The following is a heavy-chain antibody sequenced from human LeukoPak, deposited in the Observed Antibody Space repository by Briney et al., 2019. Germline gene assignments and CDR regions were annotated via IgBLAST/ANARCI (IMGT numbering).Heavy chain of an antibody. CDR2: IKQDGSEK. CDR3: AKGGAVSSKSITMVRGTRRYYYYMDV. V-gene: IGHV3-7*03. D-gene: IGHD3-10*01. CDR1: GFTFSSYW. Sequence: LGGSLRLSCAASGFTFSSYWMSWARQAPGKGLEWVANIKQDGSEKYYVDSVKGRFTISRDNAKNSLYLQMNSLRAEDTAVYYCAKGGAVSSKSITMVRGTRRYYYYMDVWGKGTTVTISS. J-gene: IGHJ6*03.